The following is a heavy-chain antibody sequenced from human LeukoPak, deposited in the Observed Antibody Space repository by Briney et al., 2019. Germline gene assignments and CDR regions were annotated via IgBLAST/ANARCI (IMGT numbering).Heavy chain of an antibody. Sequence: SVKVSCKASGGTFSSYAISWVRQAPGQGLEWMGGIIPIFGTANYAQKFQGRVTITTDESTSTAYMELSSLRSEDTAVYYCARGSSEVQLERRRWFDPWGQGTLVTVSS. CDR3: ARGSSEVQLERRRWFDP. J-gene: IGHJ5*02. CDR2: IIPIFGTA. CDR1: GGTFSSYA. D-gene: IGHD1-1*01. V-gene: IGHV1-69*05.